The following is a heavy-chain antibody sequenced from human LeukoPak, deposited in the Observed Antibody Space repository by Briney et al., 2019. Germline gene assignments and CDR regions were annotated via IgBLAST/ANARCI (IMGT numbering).Heavy chain of an antibody. J-gene: IGHJ4*01. Sequence: SETLSLTCAVYGGSFSNYYWSWIRQPPGKGLEWIGEIHPSGSADYNPSLKGRVTISVDTSKNQFSLNVISVTAADTAEYYCTRGEDPFKQGHWGHGTLATVSS. V-gene: IGHV4-34*01. CDR1: GGSFSNYY. CDR2: IHPSGSA. D-gene: IGHD6-13*01. CDR3: TRGEDPFKQGH.